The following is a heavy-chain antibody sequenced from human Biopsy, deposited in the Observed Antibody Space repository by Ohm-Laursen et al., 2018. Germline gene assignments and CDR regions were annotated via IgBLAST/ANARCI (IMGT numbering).Heavy chain of an antibody. Sequence: SVKASCKASGYTFTGYHVHWVRQAPGQGIEWMGWINAKTGDTNYAQKFQGRVTMTRDTSISTAYVDLSSLRSDDTAVYYCTRGGYYYDSLAYYYWFDPWGQGTLVTVSS. J-gene: IGHJ5*02. D-gene: IGHD3-22*01. CDR2: INAKTGDT. V-gene: IGHV1-2*02. CDR3: TRGGYYYDSLAYYYWFDP. CDR1: GYTFTGYH.